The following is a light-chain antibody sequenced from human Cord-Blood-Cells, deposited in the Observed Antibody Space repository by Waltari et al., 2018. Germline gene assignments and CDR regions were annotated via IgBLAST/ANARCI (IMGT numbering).Light chain of an antibody. Sequence: QSALTQPASVSGSPGQSITIPCTGPSSDVGSYNLVSWYQQHPGKAPKLMIYEGSKRPSGVSNRFSGSKSGNTASLTISRLQAEDEADYYCCSYAGSSTWVFGGGTKLTVL. CDR3: CSYAGSSTWV. J-gene: IGLJ3*02. V-gene: IGLV2-23*01. CDR2: EGS. CDR1: SSDVGSYNL.